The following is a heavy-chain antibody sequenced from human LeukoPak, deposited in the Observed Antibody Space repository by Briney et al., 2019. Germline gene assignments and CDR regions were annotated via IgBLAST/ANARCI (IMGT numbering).Heavy chain of an antibody. Sequence: GGSLRLSCAASGFTFSSYAMAWVRQAPGKGLEWVSAISGSGGSTYYADSVKGRFTISRDNSKNTLYLQMNSLRDEDTAVYYCARDAAKFGTYWYFDLWGRGTLVTVSS. CDR2: ISGSGGST. CDR1: GFTFSSYA. CDR3: ARDAAKFGTYWYFDL. V-gene: IGHV3-23*01. J-gene: IGHJ2*01. D-gene: IGHD3-10*01.